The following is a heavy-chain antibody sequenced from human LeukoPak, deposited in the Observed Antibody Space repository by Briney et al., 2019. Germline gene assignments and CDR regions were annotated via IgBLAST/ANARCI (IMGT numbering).Heavy chain of an antibody. CDR1: GFTFNDYS. J-gene: IGHJ3*02. D-gene: IGHD3-22*01. Sequence: GGSLRLSCVASGFTFNDYSMSWIRQAPEKGLEWVSYIGNSDTTIYYADSVKGRFTISRDNSKNTLYLQMNSLRAEDTAVYYCAKDYYYDPVDAFDIWGQGTMVTVSS. CDR3: AKDYYYDPVDAFDI. CDR2: IGNSDTTI. V-gene: IGHV3-11*01.